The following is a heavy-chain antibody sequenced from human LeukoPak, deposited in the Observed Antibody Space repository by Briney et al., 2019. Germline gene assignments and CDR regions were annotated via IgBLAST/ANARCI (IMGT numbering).Heavy chain of an antibody. CDR3: VGGVLGD. Sequence: GGSLRLSCAASGFTFSSYSMSWVRQAPGKGLEWLSYISGTSGTIYYADSVKGRFTISRDNAKTSLFLQMNSLRAEDTAVYYCVGGVLGDWGQGTLVTVSS. J-gene: IGHJ4*02. V-gene: IGHV3-48*04. CDR1: GFTFSSYS. D-gene: IGHD3-16*01. CDR2: ISGTSGTI.